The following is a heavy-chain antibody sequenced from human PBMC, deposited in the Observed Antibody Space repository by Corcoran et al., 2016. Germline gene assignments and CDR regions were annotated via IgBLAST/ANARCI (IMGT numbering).Heavy chain of an antibody. CDR3: TRGIGGYGMDV. D-gene: IGHD3-16*01. CDR2: IRSRPNSYAT. CDR1: GFTFSDSA. Sequence: EVQLVESGGDLVHPGGSLRLSCAASGFTFSDSAIHWVRQASGKGLEWVGRIRSRPNSYATAYAASLGGRFTISRDDSKNTADLQMNSLKTEDTAVYYCTRGIGGYGMDVWGQGTTVTVSS. V-gene: IGHV3-73*02. J-gene: IGHJ6*02.